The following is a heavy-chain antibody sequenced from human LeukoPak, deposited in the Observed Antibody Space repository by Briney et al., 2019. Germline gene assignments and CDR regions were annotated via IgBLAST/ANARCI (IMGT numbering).Heavy chain of an antibody. CDR2: ISSSGGST. V-gene: IGHV3-64*01. CDR3: ARSYSYGSYFDY. Sequence: PGGSLRLSCAASGFTFSNYAMNWVRQAPGKGLEYVSGISSSGGSTYYANSVKGRFTTSRDESKNTLYLQMGGLRAEDMAVYYCARSYSYGSYFDYWGQGTLVTVSS. D-gene: IGHD5-18*01. CDR1: GFTFSNYA. J-gene: IGHJ4*02.